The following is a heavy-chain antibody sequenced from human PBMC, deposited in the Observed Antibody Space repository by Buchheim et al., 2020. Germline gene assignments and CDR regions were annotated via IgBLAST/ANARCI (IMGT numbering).Heavy chain of an antibody. J-gene: IGHJ4*02. Sequence: EVQLVESGGGLVKPGGSLRLSCVTSGFTFRKYTMNWVRQAPGKGLEWVSSISTGSTYIYYTDSVKGRFTISRDNANNSLSLQMDSLRPADMAVYYCTTSICDFWGQGTL. CDR3: TTSICDF. D-gene: IGHD1-1*01. CDR2: ISTGSTYI. V-gene: IGHV3-21*01. CDR1: GFTFRKYT.